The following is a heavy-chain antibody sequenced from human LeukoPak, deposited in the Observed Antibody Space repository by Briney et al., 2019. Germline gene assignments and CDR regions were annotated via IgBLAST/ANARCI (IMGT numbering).Heavy chain of an antibody. Sequence: GGSLRLSCAASGFTFSSYWMSLVRQAPGKGLEWVANIKQDGSEKYYVDSVKGRFTISRDNAKNSLYLQMNSLRAEDTAVYYCARDIVVVPAAPFDPWGQGTLVTVSS. V-gene: IGHV3-7*01. J-gene: IGHJ5*02. CDR1: GFTFSSYW. CDR2: IKQDGSEK. D-gene: IGHD2-2*01. CDR3: ARDIVVVPAAPFDP.